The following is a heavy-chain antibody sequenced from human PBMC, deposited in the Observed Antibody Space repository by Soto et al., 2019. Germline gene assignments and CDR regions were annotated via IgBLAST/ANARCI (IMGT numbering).Heavy chain of an antibody. CDR2: ILVSDST. J-gene: IGHJ3*02. CDR3: AKATATTGGACDI. V-gene: IGHV3-23*01. Sequence: EVQMLESGGGLVQPGGSLRLSCAASGFICSSYDMSWVRQAPGKGLEWVSTILVSDSTHYEDSVRGRFTISRDRSKNTVYLQMNSLTVGDTAVYYCAKATATTGGACDICGQGTMVTVSS. CDR1: GFICSSYD. D-gene: IGHD1-7*01.